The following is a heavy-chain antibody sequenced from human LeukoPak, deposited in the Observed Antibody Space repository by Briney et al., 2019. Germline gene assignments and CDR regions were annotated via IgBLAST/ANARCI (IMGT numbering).Heavy chain of an antibody. CDR1: GGSISSYY. CDR3: AREVAGKEVDY. V-gene: IGHV4-4*07. D-gene: IGHD6-19*01. CDR2: IYYSGST. Sequence: SETLSLTCTVSGGSISSYYWSWIRQPAGKGLEWIGSIYYSGSTYYNPSLKSRVTISVDTSKNQFSLKLSSVTAADTAVYYCAREVAGKEVDYWGQGTLVTVSS. J-gene: IGHJ4*02.